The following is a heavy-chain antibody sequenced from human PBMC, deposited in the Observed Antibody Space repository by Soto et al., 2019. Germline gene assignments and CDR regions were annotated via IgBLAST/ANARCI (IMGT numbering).Heavy chain of an antibody. J-gene: IGHJ5*02. CDR2: ISSNGGST. D-gene: IGHD2-2*01. V-gene: IGHV3-64*01. Sequence: EVQLVESGGGLVQPGGSLRLSCAASGFTFSSYAMHWVRQAPGKGLEYVSAISSNGGSTYYANSVKGRFTISRDNSKNTLYLQMGSLRAEDMAVYYCARALKMCSSTSCLWFDPWGQGTLVTVSS. CDR1: GFTFSSYA. CDR3: ARALKMCSSTSCLWFDP.